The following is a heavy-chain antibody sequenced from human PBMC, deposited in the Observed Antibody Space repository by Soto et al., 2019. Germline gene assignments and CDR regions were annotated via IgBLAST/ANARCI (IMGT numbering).Heavy chain of an antibody. CDR1: GFTFSSYG. D-gene: IGHD3-22*01. J-gene: IGHJ3*02. CDR2: IWYDGSNK. CDR3: AREDDSSGYYLDAFDI. Sequence: PGGSLRLSCAASGFTFSSYGMHWVRQAPGKGLEWVAVIWYDGSNKYYADSVKGRFTISRDNSKNTLYLQMNSLRAEDTAVYYCAREDDSSGYYLDAFDIWGQGTMVTVSS. V-gene: IGHV3-33*01.